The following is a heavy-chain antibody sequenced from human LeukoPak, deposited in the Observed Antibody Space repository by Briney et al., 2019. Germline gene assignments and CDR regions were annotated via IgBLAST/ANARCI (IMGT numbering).Heavy chain of an antibody. J-gene: IGHJ6*03. CDR3: ARVAGSSSDTTHSYYYYYYMDV. D-gene: IGHD6-13*01. CDR2: ISSSGSTI. V-gene: IGHV3-11*01. Sequence: GGSLRLSYAASGFTFSDYYMSWIRQAPGKGLEWVSYISSSGSTIYYADSVKGRFTISRDNAKNSLYLQMNSLRAEDTAVYYCARVAGSSSDTTHSYYYYYYMDVWGKGTTVTISS. CDR1: GFTFSDYY.